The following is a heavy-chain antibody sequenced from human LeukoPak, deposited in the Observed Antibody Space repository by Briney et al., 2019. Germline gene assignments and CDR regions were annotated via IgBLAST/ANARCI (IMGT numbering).Heavy chain of an antibody. CDR3: ARDPYYDYVWGSWRGFDY. V-gene: IGHV3-30-3*01. J-gene: IGHJ4*02. D-gene: IGHD3-16*01. CDR2: ISNDGSNQ. Sequence: QPGRSLRLSCAASGFTFSSYAMHWVRQAPGRGLEWVALISNDGSNQYYAESVKGRFTISRDNSKSTLYLQMNNLRVEDTAVFYCARDPYYDYVWGSWRGFDYWGQGTLVTVSS. CDR1: GFTFSSYA.